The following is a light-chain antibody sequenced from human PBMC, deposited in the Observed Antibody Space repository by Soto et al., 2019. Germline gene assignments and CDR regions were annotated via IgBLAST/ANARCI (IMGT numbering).Light chain of an antibody. Sequence: EIVLTQSPGTLSLSPGERATLSCRASQSVSSSYLAWYQQKPGQAPRLLIYDASNRAPGIPARFSGSGSGTDFTLTISSLQPEDFATYYCIQDYTYPWTFGQGTKVDIK. V-gene: IGKV3D-7*01. CDR1: QSVSSSY. J-gene: IGKJ1*01. CDR3: IQDYTYPWT. CDR2: DAS.